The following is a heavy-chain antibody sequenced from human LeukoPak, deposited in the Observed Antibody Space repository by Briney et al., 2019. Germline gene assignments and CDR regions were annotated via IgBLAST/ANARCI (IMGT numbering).Heavy chain of an antibody. Sequence: GGSLRLSSAASGFSISTYWMRWVRQAPGRGLEGVANIKEDGSVEYYVDSVKGRFTISRDSAKNSVYLQMNSLRAQDTAVYYCARNGAVVPTIPVSCGQGTRVTVSS. J-gene: IGHJ5*02. CDR3: ARNGAVVPTIPVS. D-gene: IGHD2-21*02. CDR2: IKEDGSVE. CDR1: GFSISTYW. V-gene: IGHV3-7*01.